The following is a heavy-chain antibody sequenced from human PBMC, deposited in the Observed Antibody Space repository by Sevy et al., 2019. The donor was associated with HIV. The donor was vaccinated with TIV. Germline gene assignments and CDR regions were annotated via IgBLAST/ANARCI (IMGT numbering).Heavy chain of an antibody. CDR3: AKDRYHTSGYYPEGAFDI. Sequence: GGSLRLSCTASGFTFSSYALNWVRQAPGKGLEWVSTISGSGGSTYYAASVKGRFTISRDNSKNTLYLQMDSLRAEDTAVYYCAKDRYHTSGYYPEGAFDIWGQGTMVTVSS. CDR2: ISGSGGST. CDR1: GFTFSSYA. J-gene: IGHJ3*02. V-gene: IGHV3-23*01. D-gene: IGHD3-22*01.